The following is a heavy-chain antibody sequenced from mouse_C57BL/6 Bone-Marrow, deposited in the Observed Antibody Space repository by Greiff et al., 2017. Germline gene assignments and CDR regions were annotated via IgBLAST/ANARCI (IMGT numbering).Heavy chain of an antibody. CDR2: ITYSGST. J-gene: IGHJ3*01. V-gene: IGHV3-2*02. CDR1: GYSITSDYA. Sequence: DVKLVESGPGLVKPSQSLSLTCTVTGYSITSDYAWNWIRQFPGNKLEWVGYITYSGSTSYHPSLKSRISITRDTSKNQFFLQLSSVTSEDTATDYCTRGRSYWGQGTLVTVSA. CDR3: TRGRSY.